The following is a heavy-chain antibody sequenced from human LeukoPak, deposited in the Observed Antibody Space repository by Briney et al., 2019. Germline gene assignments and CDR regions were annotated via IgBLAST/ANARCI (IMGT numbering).Heavy chain of an antibody. V-gene: IGHV1-18*01. J-gene: IGHJ4*02. CDR2: ISAYNGNT. D-gene: IGHD2-2*01. CDR1: GYTFTSYG. CDR3: ARSRAGYQLLSTLDY. Sequence: ASVKVSCKASGYTFTSYGISWLRQAPGQGLEWMGWISAYNGNTNYAQKLQGRVTMTTDTSTSTAYMELRSLRSDDTAVYYCARSRAGYQLLSTLDYWGQGTLVTVSS.